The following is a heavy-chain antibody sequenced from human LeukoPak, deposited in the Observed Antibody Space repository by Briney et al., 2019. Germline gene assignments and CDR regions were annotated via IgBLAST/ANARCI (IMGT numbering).Heavy chain of an antibody. V-gene: IGHV3-23*01. D-gene: IGHD5-12*01. J-gene: IGHJ6*04. CDR3: AKDPVYSAYGTRRVDV. CDR1: GFTFSSYA. CDR2: ITDSGGST. Sequence: GGSLRLSCAASGFTFSSYAMSWARQAPGKGLEWDSTITDSGGSTNYASSVKGRFTIFRDNSKNTLYLQMNSLRVEDTAVYYCAKDPVYSAYGTRRVDVSGRGTTVTVSS.